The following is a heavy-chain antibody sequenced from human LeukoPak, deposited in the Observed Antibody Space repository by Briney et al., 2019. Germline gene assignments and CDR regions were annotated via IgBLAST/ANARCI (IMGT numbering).Heavy chain of an antibody. CDR1: GFTFSSYW. Sequence: GGSLRLSCAASGFTFSSYWMGWVRQAPGKGLEWVANIKQDGSEKYYVDSVKGRFTIYRDNAKNSLYLQMNSLRAEDTAVYYCARESRYFDWFPIMDVWGQGTTVTVSS. CDR3: ARESRYFDWFPIMDV. J-gene: IGHJ6*02. D-gene: IGHD3-9*01. V-gene: IGHV3-7*01. CDR2: IKQDGSEK.